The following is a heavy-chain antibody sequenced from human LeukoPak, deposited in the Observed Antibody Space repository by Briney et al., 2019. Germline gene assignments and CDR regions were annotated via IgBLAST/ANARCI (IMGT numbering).Heavy chain of an antibody. CDR2: IWYDGSNK. J-gene: IGHJ4*02. Sequence: XSWAXSGFTFSSYGXHWVRQAPGKGLEWVAVIWYDGSNKYYADSVKGRFTISRDNSKNTLYLQMNSLRAEDTAVYYCANYAGYWGQGTLVTVSS. CDR3: ANYAGY. CDR1: GFTFSSYG. D-gene: IGHD3-16*01. V-gene: IGHV3-33*06.